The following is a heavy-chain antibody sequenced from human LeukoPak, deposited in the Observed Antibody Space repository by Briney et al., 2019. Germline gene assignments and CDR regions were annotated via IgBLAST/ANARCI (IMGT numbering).Heavy chain of an antibody. CDR3: AREMATSDAFDI. V-gene: IGHV3-30*04. CDR1: GFTFSSFA. J-gene: IGHJ3*02. CDR2: ISYDGSNK. D-gene: IGHD5-24*01. Sequence: GGSLRLSCAASGFTFSSFAMSWVRQAPGKGLEWVAVISYDGSNKYYADSVKGRFTISRDNSKNTLYLQMNSLRAEDTAVYYCAREMATSDAFDIWGQGTMVTVSS.